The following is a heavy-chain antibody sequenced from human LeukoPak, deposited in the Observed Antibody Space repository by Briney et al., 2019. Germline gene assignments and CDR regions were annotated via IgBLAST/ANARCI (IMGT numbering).Heavy chain of an antibody. J-gene: IGHJ4*02. D-gene: IGHD1-26*01. V-gene: IGHV3-23*01. CDR2: ISGSGAST. Sequence: GGSLRLSCTASGFTFDNYAMIWVRQAPGKGLEWISGISGSGASTYYADSVKGRFTISRDDSRNTLYLQMNSLRGDDTAVYYCAKDVGKWESLHFFDYWGQGALVTVSS. CDR3: AKDVGKWESLHFFDY. CDR1: GFTFDNYA.